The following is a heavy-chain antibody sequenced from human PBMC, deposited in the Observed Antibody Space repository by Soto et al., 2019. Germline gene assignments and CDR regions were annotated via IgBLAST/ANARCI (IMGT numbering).Heavy chain of an antibody. J-gene: IGHJ6*02. V-gene: IGHV1-2*02. CDR2: INPNSGGT. Sequence: ASVNVSCKASGYTFTGYYMHWVRQAPGQGLEWMGWINPNSGGTNYAQKFQGRVTMTRDTSISTAYMELSRLRSDDTAVYYCASESSDFWSGYYVGGMDVWGQGTTVTVSS. CDR1: GYTFTGYY. CDR3: ASESSDFWSGYYVGGMDV. D-gene: IGHD3-3*01.